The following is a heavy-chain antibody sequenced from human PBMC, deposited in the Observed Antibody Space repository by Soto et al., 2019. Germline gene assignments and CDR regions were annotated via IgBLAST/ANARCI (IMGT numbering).Heavy chain of an antibody. D-gene: IGHD5-18*01. CDR2: IIPIFGTA. Sequence: QVQLVQTGAEVKKPGSSVKVSCKASGGTFSSYAISWVRQAPGQGLEWMGGIIPIFGTANYAQKFQGRVTITADESTSTAYMELGSLGSEDPAVYYCAGGFADSAMVHAFDIWGQGTMVTVSS. CDR1: GGTFSSYA. V-gene: IGHV1-69*12. J-gene: IGHJ3*02. CDR3: AGGFADSAMVHAFDI.